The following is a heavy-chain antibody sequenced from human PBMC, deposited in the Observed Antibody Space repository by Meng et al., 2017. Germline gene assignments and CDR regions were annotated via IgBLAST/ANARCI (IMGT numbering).Heavy chain of an antibody. CDR2: IWYDGSNK. CDR1: GFTFSSYG. J-gene: IGHJ4*02. CDR3: ARVVYSSGWSFDY. V-gene: IGHV3-33*01. D-gene: IGHD6-19*01. Sequence: VELVELGGGVVQRGRSWRLSCAASGFTFSSYGMHWVRQAPGKGLEWVAVIWYDGSNKYYADSVKGRFTISRDNSKNTLYLQMNSLRAEDTAMYYCARVVYSSGWSFDYWGQGTLVTVSS.